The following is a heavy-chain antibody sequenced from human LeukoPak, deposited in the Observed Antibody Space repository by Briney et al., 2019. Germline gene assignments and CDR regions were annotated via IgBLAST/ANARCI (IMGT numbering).Heavy chain of an antibody. J-gene: IGHJ4*02. CDR2: ISYDGSNK. CDR1: GFTFSSYA. Sequence: RGSLRLSCAASGFTFSSYAMHWVRQAPGKGLEWVAVISYDGSNKYYADSVKGRFTISRDNSKNTLYLQMNSLRAEDTAVYYCAGFPIVVVVAATQDYWGQGTLVTVSS. V-gene: IGHV3-30-3*01. D-gene: IGHD2-15*01. CDR3: AGFPIVVVVAATQDY.